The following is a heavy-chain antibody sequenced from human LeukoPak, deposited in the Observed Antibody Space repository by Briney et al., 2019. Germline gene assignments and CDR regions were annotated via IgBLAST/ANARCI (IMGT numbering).Heavy chain of an antibody. CDR3: ASSPYYYDSSGYYGPYY. CDR1: GYTFTSYY. CDR2: INPSGGST. Sequence: ASVKVSCKASGYTFTSYYMHWVRQAPGQGLEWMGIINPSGGSTNYAQKFQGRVTMTRDTSTSTVYMELSSLRSEDTAVYYCASSPYYYDSSGYYGPYYWGQGTLVTVSS. V-gene: IGHV1-46*01. D-gene: IGHD3-22*01. J-gene: IGHJ4*02.